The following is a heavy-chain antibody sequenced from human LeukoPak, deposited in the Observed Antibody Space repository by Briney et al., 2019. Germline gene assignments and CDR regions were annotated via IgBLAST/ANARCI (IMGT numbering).Heavy chain of an antibody. CDR1: GFTFSHHW. Sequence: HPGGSLRLSCAASGFTFSHHWMNWVRQAPGEGLKWVATINQDGSEKHYVDSVKGRFIISRVNAKNSLFLQMNSLRAEDTAVYYCGRGWPGYTSPLDYWGQGILVAVSS. CDR2: INQDGSEK. V-gene: IGHV3-7*01. D-gene: IGHD5-12*01. CDR3: GRGWPGYTSPLDY. J-gene: IGHJ4*02.